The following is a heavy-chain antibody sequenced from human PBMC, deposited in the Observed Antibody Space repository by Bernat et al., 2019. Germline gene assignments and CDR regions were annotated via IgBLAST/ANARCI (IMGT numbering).Heavy chain of an antibody. V-gene: IGHV5-51*01. CDR1: GYSFTSYW. D-gene: IGHD2-15*01. J-gene: IGHJ3*02. CDR3: ARLVGVAATLLYAFDI. Sequence: EVQLVQSGAEVKKPGESLKISCKGSGYSFTSYWIGWVRQMPGKGLEWMGIIYPGDSDTRYSPSFQGQVTISADKSISTAYLQWSSLKASDTAMYYCARLVGVAATLLYAFDIWGQGTMVTVSS. CDR2: IYPGDSDT.